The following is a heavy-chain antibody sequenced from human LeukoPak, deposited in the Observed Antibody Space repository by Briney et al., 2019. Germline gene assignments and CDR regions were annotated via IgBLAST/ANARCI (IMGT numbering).Heavy chain of an antibody. D-gene: IGHD3-16*01. CDR1: GGSISSYY. Sequence: SETLSLTCTVSGGSISSYYWSWIRQPPGNGLEWIGYIYYSGSTNYNPSLKSRVTISVDTSKNQFSLKLSSVTAADTAVYYCAREEGGEYFDYWGQGTLVTVSS. CDR3: AREEGGEYFDY. V-gene: IGHV4-59*01. CDR2: IYYSGST. J-gene: IGHJ4*02.